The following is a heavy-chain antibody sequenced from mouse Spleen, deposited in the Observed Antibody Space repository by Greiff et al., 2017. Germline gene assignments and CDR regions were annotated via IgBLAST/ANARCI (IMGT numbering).Heavy chain of an antibody. D-gene: IGHD2-4*01. CDR3: ARYLYDYVFDY. CDR2: ISSGGGNT. CDR1: GFTFSSYT. V-gene: IGHV5-9*03. Sequence: EVKVVESGGGLVKPGGSLKLSCAASGFTFSSYTMSWVRQTPEKRLEWVATISSGGGNTYYPDSVKGRFTISRDNAKNTLYLQMSSLRSEDTALYYCARYLYDYVFDYWGQGTTLTVSS. J-gene: IGHJ2*01.